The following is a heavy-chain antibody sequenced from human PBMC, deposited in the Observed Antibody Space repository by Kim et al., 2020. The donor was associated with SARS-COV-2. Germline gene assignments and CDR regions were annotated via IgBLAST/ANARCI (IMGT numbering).Heavy chain of an antibody. CDR3: ARSRFLEWPRHRYFDY. CDR2: ISSSSSYI. V-gene: IGHV3-21*01. Sequence: GGSLRLSCAASGFTFSSYSMNWVRQAPGKGLEWVSSISSSSSYIYYADSVKGRFTISRDNAKNSLYLQMNSLRAEDTAVYYCARSRFLEWPRHRYFDYWGQGTLVTVSS. CDR1: GFTFSSYS. J-gene: IGHJ4*02. D-gene: IGHD3-3*01.